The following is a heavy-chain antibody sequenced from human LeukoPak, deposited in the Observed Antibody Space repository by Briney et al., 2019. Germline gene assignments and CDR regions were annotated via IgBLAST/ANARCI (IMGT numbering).Heavy chain of an antibody. Sequence: GASVKVSCKASGYTFTSYGISWVRQAPGQGLEWMGWISAYNGNTNYAQKFQGRVTITADKSTSTAYMELSSLRSEDTAVYYCATSGRPGIAVAGVDYWGQGTLVTVSS. CDR2: ISAYNGNT. J-gene: IGHJ4*02. CDR1: GYTFTSYG. V-gene: IGHV1-18*01. CDR3: ATSGRPGIAVAGVDY. D-gene: IGHD6-19*01.